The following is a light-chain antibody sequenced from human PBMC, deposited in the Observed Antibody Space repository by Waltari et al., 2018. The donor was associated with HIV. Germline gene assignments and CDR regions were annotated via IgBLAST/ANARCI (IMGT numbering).Light chain of an antibody. CDR3: HQANSLLPMP. CDR1: QGISSW. J-gene: IGKJ1*01. V-gene: IGKV1-12*01. CDR2: GAS. Sequence: DIQMTQSQSSVSASVGDRVTIPCRTSQGISSWLAWYQQKPGKAPKLLIYGASNLHTGVPSRFSGSGSGTDFTLTISSLQPEDFATYYCHQANSLLPMPFGQGTKVDIK.